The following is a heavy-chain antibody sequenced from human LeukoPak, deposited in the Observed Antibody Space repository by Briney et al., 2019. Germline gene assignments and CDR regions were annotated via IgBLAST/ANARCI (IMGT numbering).Heavy chain of an antibody. V-gene: IGHV4-4*07. J-gene: IGHJ4*02. CDR1: GGSISSYY. CDR3: ARDEHDYGDYGTFDY. CDR2: LYTSGDT. Sequence: KPSXTXXXTCPXSGGSISSYYXSWIRQPAGKGXXWIGRLYTSGDTNYNPSLKSRLTMSLDTSKNQFSLKLSSVTAADTAVYYCARDEHDYGDYGTFDYWGQGTLVTVSS. D-gene: IGHD4-17*01.